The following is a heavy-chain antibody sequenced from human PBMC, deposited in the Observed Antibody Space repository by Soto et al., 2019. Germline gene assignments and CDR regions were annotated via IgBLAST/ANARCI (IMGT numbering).Heavy chain of an antibody. CDR1: GGSISSSSYY. Sequence: PSETLSLTCTVSGGSISSSSYYWGWIRQPPGKGLEWIGSIYYSGSTYYNPSLKSRVTISVDTSKNLFALKLSSVTAADTAVYCCARHRRYYDSSGYYIDYWGQGTLVTVSS. J-gene: IGHJ4*02. D-gene: IGHD3-22*01. CDR2: IYYSGST. V-gene: IGHV4-39*01. CDR3: ARHRRYYDSSGYYIDY.